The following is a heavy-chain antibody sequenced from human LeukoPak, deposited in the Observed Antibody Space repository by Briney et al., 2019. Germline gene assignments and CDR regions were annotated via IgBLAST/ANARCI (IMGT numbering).Heavy chain of an antibody. CDR3: AFFVREPQN. D-gene: IGHD3-10*02. J-gene: IGHJ1*01. CDR2: IAHDGSVK. CDR1: TVIYRQYW. V-gene: IGHV3-7*01. Sequence: GGSLRLSCAASTVIYRQYWMGWARQARGKGLEWVANIAHDGSVKLYVDSVEGRFIISRDNARDSVYLQMNGRRVEETAIYYCAFFVREPQNWGQGTLVTVSS.